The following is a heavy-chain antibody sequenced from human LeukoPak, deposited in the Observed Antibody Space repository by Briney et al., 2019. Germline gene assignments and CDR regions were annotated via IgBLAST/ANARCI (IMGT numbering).Heavy chain of an antibody. CDR2: INHSGST. D-gene: IGHD2-15*01. CDR3: ARQPPRILSYKGYNWFDP. J-gene: IGHJ5*02. CDR1: GGSISSSSYY. V-gene: IGHV4-39*01. Sequence: SETLSLTCTVSGGSISSSSYYWGWIRQPPGKGLEWIGEINHSGSTNYNPSLKSRVTISVDTSKNQFSLKLSSVTAADTAVYYCARQPPRILSYKGYNWFDPWGQGTLVTVSS.